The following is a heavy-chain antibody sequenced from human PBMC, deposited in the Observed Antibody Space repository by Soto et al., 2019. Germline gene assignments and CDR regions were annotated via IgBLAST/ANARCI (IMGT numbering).Heavy chain of an antibody. J-gene: IGHJ6*02. Sequence: SETLSLTCTVSGGSISSYYWSWIRQPPGKGLEWIGYIYYSGSTNYNPSLKSRVTISVDTSKNQFSLKLSSVTAADTAVYYCARPPAAAQSYCACYWCMDVWGQGTTVTVSS. V-gene: IGHV4-59*08. CDR2: IYYSGST. CDR1: GGSISSYY. D-gene: IGHD2-8*02. CDR3: ARPPAAAQSYCACYWCMDV.